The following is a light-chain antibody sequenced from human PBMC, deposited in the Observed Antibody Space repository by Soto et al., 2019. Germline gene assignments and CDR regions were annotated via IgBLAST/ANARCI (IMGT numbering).Light chain of an antibody. CDR3: QQRINWPLT. V-gene: IGKV3-11*02. J-gene: IGKJ4*01. CDR1: QSVSTF. Sequence: EIVLTQSPATLSLFPGESATLSCRTSQSVSTFLGWYQLKPGQSPRLLIYDATNRATGIPARFSGSGIGRNLSLTISSLEPEDFAIYYCQQRINWPLTFGGATRVEIK. CDR2: DAT.